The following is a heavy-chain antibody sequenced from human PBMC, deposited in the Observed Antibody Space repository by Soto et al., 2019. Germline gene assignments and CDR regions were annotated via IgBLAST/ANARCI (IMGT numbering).Heavy chain of an antibody. CDR1: GFTFDDYA. Sequence: VQLVESGGGLVQPGRSLRLSCAASGFTFDDYAMHWVRQAPGKGLEWVSGIAWDGGSTGYADSVKGRFTISRDNAKNSLYLQMNSLRAEDTALYYCAKCRSSLVESGMDVWGQGTTVTV. CDR3: AKCRSSLVESGMDV. J-gene: IGHJ6*02. CDR2: IAWDGGST. V-gene: IGHV3-9*01.